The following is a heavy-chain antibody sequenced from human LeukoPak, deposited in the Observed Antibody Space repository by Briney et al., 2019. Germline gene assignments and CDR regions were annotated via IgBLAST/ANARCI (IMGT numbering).Heavy chain of an antibody. D-gene: IGHD2-2*01. CDR1: GGSMSSYY. Sequence: PSETLSLTCTVSGGSMSSYYWNWIRQPPGKGLEWIGYIYYSGYTNYNPSLKSRVTISLDTSKNQFSLKLSSVTAADTAVYYCARGVCTSTSCYAGDYGMDVWGQGTPVTVSS. CDR3: ARGVCTSTSCYAGDYGMDV. CDR2: IYYSGYT. J-gene: IGHJ6*02. V-gene: IGHV4-59*08.